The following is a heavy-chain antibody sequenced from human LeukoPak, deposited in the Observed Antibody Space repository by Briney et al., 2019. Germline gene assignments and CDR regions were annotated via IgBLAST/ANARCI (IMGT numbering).Heavy chain of an antibody. D-gene: IGHD3-10*01. V-gene: IGHV3-33*01. CDR3: ARVSHYGSGYYYTLAY. CDR2: IWYDGYNK. Sequence: GGSLRLSCAASGFIFSNYGMHWVRQAPGKGLEWVAGIWYDGYNKFYGGSARGRFTISRDNSKNALYLQMSSLRAEDTALYYCARVSHYGSGYYYTLAYWGQGTLVTVSS. CDR1: GFIFSNYG. J-gene: IGHJ4*02.